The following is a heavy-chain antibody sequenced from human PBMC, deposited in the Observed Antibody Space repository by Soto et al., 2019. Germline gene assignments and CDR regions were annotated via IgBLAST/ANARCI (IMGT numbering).Heavy chain of an antibody. V-gene: IGHV1-18*01. CDR3: ARVSPSSRAAEP. D-gene: IGHD6-13*01. CDR2: IRAYNGNT. CDR1: GYTFTSYG. J-gene: IGHJ4*02. Sequence: QVQLVQSGAEVKKPGASVRVSCKASGYTFTSYGISWVRQAPGQGLEWMGWIRAYNGNTNYAQSLQGRVTMTTETSTTTAYMELRSLKSDDTAVYYCARVSPSSRAAEPWGQGTLVTVS.